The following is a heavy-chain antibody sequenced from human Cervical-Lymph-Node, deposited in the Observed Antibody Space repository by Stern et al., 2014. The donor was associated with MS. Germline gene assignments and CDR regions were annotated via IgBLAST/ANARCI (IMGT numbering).Heavy chain of an antibody. CDR3: ARSGYYGIDV. J-gene: IGHJ6*02. Sequence: QVQLQESGPGLVRPSETLSLTCTASGDSVSSEDYYWSWIRQSPGKDLEWIGYIYYRGSPNSTPSPKNPPTIPIDTSKTQFSLKLISVPAADTAVYYCARSGYYGIDVWGQGTTVIVSS. CDR2: IYYRGSP. CDR1: GDSVSSEDYY. V-gene: IGHV4-61*08. D-gene: IGHD1-26*01.